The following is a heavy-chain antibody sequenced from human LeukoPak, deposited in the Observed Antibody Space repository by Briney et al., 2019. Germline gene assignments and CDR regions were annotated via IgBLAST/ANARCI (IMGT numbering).Heavy chain of an antibody. D-gene: IGHD6-19*01. CDR1: GFTFRSYG. CDR3: AQGFGRVPDPKRSSGWYLDY. CDR2: ISGSGGST. V-gene: IGHV3-23*01. J-gene: IGHJ4*02. Sequence: GGSLRLSCAASGFTFRSYGMHWVRQAPGKGLEWVSAISGSGGSTYYADSVKGRFTISRDNSKNTLYLQMNSLRAEDTAVYYCAQGFGRVPDPKRSSGWYLDYWGQGTLVTVSS.